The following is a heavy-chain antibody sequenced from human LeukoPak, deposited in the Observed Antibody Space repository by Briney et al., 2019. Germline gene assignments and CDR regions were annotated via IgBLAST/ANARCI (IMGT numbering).Heavy chain of an antibody. CDR3: ARGGWSLDY. CDR1: GGSISNFY. V-gene: IGHV4-59*01. CDR2: IHSSGST. D-gene: IGHD6-19*01. J-gene: IGHJ4*02. Sequence: SETLSLTCTVSGGSISNFYWNWVRQPPGKGLEWLGYIHSSGSTYYNPSLKSRVAISADTSKNQFSLKLNSVTAADTAVYYCARGGWSLDYWGPGTLVTVSS.